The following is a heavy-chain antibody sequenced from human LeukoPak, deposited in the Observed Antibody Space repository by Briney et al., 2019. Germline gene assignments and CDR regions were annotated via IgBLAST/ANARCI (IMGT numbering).Heavy chain of an antibody. V-gene: IGHV1-2*06. CDR2: INPKTGGT. CDR3: ARGITMIVVAPFDY. Sequence: VASVKVSCTASGYTFTAYYMHWVRQAPGQGLECMGRINPKTGGTNYTQKFQGRGTMTRGTSISTAYMELSRLRSDDTAVYYCARGITMIVVAPFDYWGQGTLVTVSS. D-gene: IGHD3-22*01. J-gene: IGHJ4*02. CDR1: GYTFTAYY.